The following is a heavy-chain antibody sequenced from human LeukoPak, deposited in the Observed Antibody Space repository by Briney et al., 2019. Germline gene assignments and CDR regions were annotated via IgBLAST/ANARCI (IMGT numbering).Heavy chain of an antibody. V-gene: IGHV1-2*02. D-gene: IGHD3-3*01. J-gene: IGHJ3*02. Sequence: GASVKVSCKASGYTFTSYYIHWVRQAPGQGLEWMGWINPNSGGTNYAQKFQGRVTMTRDTSISTAYMELSRLRSDDTAVYYCARDYTIFGARRDAFDIWGQGTMVTVSS. CDR1: GYTFTSYY. CDR2: INPNSGGT. CDR3: ARDYTIFGARRDAFDI.